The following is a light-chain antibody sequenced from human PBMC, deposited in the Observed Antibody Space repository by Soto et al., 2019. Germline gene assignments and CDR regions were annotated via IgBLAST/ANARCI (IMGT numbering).Light chain of an antibody. CDR2: GAS. Sequence: DIQLTQSPSFLSASVGDRVTITCRATQSIRRYLARYQQRPGKAPELLIYGASTLRPGGASRFSGSGAGTEFTLTISILQPEDFATSFCQQLNTFPPSFTFGPGTKVDIK. V-gene: IGKV1-9*01. CDR3: QQLNTFPPSFT. CDR1: QSIRRY. J-gene: IGKJ3*01.